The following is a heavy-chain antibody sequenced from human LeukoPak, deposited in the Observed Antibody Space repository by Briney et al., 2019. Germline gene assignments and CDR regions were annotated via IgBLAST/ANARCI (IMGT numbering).Heavy chain of an antibody. V-gene: IGHV1-69*01. CDR1: GGTFSSCA. CDR2: IIPIFGTA. CDR3: ARGGDSSGSYSLNWFDP. Sequence: SVKVSCKASGGTFSSCAISWVRQAPGEGLEWMGGIIPIFGTANYAQKFQGRVTITADESTSTAYMELSSLRSEDTAVYYCARGGDSSGSYSLNWFDPWGQGTLVTVSS. J-gene: IGHJ5*02. D-gene: IGHD3-10*01.